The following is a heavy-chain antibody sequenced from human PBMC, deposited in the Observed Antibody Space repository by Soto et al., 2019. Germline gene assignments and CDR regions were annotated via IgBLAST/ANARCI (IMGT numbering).Heavy chain of an antibody. CDR2: ISASSHHT. CDR3: EKFRINIVRGVTIDS. Sequence: CRRPSGEPDGFTFSSSSIGWVRPAAGKGLGWVSTISASSHHTYYADSGKGRFTISRDNSKNTLYVEMNSVRAEDTDIYYCEKFRINIVRGVTIDSWGQGTMGTVSS. V-gene: IGHV3-23*01. D-gene: IGHD3-10*01. J-gene: IGHJ5*01. CDR1: GFTFSSSS.